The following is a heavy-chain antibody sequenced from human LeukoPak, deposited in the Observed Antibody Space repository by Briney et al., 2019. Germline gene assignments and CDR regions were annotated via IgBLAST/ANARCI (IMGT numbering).Heavy chain of an antibody. CDR2: IYYSGST. Sequence: SETLSLTCTVSGGSISSYYWSWIRQPPGKGLEWIGYIYYSGSTNYIPSLKSRVTISVDTSKNQFSLKLSSVTAADTAVYYCARSYGEWEPTYFDYWGQGTLVTVSS. D-gene: IGHD1-26*01. V-gene: IGHV4-59*01. CDR1: GGSISSYY. CDR3: ARSYGEWEPTYFDY. J-gene: IGHJ4*02.